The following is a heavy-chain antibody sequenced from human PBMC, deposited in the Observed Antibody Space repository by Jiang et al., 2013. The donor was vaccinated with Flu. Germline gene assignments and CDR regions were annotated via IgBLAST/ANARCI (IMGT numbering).Heavy chain of an antibody. CDR1: GGSISGSTSSYY. V-gene: IGHV4-61*01. J-gene: IGHJ3*02. Sequence: LLKPSETLSLTCTVSGGSISGSTSSYYWSWVRQPPGKGLEWIGYLDYSGSTSYKTSLKSRVTISQDTSKNQFSLTLNSVTAADTAVFYCARVSKQGQTGRAFDIWGQGTMVTVSS. D-gene: IGHD1-14*01. CDR3: ARVSKQGQTGRAFDI. CDR2: LDYSGST.